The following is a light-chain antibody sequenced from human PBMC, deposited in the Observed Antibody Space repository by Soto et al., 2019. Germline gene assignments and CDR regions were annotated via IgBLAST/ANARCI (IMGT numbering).Light chain of an antibody. Sequence: IVLKQSPGTLSLSTGDRATLSCRASQSVSNYVAWYQQRPDQAPRLLIYDASNRATGIPVRFSGSGSGTDFTLTISSLEPEDFAVYYCQQYGSSPMTFGQGTRLEI. CDR3: QQYGSSPMT. CDR2: DAS. J-gene: IGKJ5*01. V-gene: IGKV3-20*01. CDR1: QSVSNY.